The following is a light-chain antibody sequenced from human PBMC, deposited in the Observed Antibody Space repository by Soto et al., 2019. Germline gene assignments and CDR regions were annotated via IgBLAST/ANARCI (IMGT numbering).Light chain of an antibody. CDR2: DAS. Sequence: DIQMTQSPSTLSASVGDRVTITCRASQSISSWLAWYQQKPGKAPKLLIYDASSLESGVPSRFSGSGSGTEFPLTISSLQPDDFETYYRQQSWTFGQGTKVEIK. J-gene: IGKJ1*01. V-gene: IGKV1-5*01. CDR3: QQSWT. CDR1: QSISSW.